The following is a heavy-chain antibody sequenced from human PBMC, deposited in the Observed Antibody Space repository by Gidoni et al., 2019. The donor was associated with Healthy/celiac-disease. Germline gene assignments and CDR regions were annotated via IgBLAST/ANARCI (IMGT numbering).Heavy chain of an antibody. J-gene: IGHJ5*02. D-gene: IGHD3-22*01. CDR2: ISSSSSYI. CDR1: GFTFSSYS. CDR3: ARDRSTYYYDSSGYPNWFDP. V-gene: IGHV3-21*01. Sequence: EVQLVESGGGLVKPGGSLRLSCAASGFTFSSYSMNWVRQAPGKGLEWVSSISSSSSYIYYADSVKGRFTISRDNAKNSLYLQMNSLRAEDTAVYYCARDRSTYYYDSSGYPNWFDPWGQGTLVTVSS.